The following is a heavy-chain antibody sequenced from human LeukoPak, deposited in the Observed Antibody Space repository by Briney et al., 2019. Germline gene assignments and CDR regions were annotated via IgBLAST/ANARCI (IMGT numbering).Heavy chain of an antibody. J-gene: IGHJ6*02. CDR3: ARGHYDLGV. CDR2: IGTSGSII. V-gene: IGHV3-11*01. Sequence: GGSLRLSCAASGFTFSDYYMSWIRQTPGGGLEWVSYIGTSGSIIYYADSVKGRFTISRDNAKNSLYLQMNSLRAEDTAVYYCARGHYDLGVWAQGTTVTVSS. CDR1: GFTFSDYY.